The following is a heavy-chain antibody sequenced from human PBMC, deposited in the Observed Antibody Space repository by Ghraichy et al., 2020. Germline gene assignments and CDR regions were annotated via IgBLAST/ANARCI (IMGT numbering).Heavy chain of an antibody. J-gene: IGHJ4*02. CDR2: LNIDGTTV. CDR1: GFSFTDYW. V-gene: IGHV3-74*01. Sequence: SCAASGFSFTDYWMHWVRQTPGRGLEWVSHLNIDGTTVNYADSVKGRFTISGDNAKNTMYLQMISLTVEDTAVYYCVRSYKDGLRHFDYWGQGTLVTVSS. D-gene: IGHD1-14*01. CDR3: VRSYKDGLRHFDY.